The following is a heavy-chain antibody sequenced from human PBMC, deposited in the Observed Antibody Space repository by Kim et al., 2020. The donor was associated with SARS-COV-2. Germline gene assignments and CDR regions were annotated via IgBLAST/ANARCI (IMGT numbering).Heavy chain of an antibody. CDR2: YSP. Sequence: YSPVYGPAVECRFTVSRDDSKNSLYLQMDSQKIEDTAMYYCVKGHRVLDSWGQGTLVTVSS. CDR3: VKGHRVLDS. J-gene: IGHJ4*02. V-gene: IGHV3-72*01.